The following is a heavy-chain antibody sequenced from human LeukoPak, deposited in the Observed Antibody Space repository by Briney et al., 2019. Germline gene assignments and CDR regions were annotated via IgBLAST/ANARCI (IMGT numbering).Heavy chain of an antibody. V-gene: IGHV4-34*01. CDR1: GGSFSRYY. Sequence: SETLSLTCAVYGGSFSRYYWSWIRQPPGKGLEWIGEINHSGSTNYNPSLKSRVTISVDTSKNQFSLKLSSVTAADTAVYYCARGPGYYDSSGLIHWGQGTLVTVSS. D-gene: IGHD3-22*01. CDR2: INHSGST. J-gene: IGHJ4*02. CDR3: ARGPGYYDSSGLIH.